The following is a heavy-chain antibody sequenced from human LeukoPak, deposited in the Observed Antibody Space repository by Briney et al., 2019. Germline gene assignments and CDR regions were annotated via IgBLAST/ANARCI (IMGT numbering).Heavy chain of an antibody. CDR3: AKDGGSGDAPRYYFDN. V-gene: IGHV3-30*18. Sequence: GGSLRLSCAASGFIFSSYYIHWVRQAPGKGLEWVAIISYDGSNKYYADSVKGRFTISRDNSKNTLYLQMNSLRVEDTAVYYCAKDGGSGDAPRYYFDNWGQGTLVTVSS. D-gene: IGHD5-12*01. CDR2: ISYDGSNK. J-gene: IGHJ4*02. CDR1: GFIFSSYY.